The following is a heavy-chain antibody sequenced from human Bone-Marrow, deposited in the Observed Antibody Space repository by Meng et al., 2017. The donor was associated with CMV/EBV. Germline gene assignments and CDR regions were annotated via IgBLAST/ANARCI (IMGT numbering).Heavy chain of an antibody. Sequence: QVQLVQSGSELKQPGASVKVSCRPSGYTFTSYAMNWVRQAPGQGLEWMGWINTITGDPTYAQGFTGRFVFSLDTSVSTAYLQISSLKTDNTAVYYCARGSLEADEDPGWGQGTLVTVSS. CDR3: ARGSLEADEDPG. J-gene: IGHJ4*02. CDR2: INTITGDP. D-gene: IGHD6-13*01. V-gene: IGHV7-4-1*02. CDR1: GYTFTSYA.